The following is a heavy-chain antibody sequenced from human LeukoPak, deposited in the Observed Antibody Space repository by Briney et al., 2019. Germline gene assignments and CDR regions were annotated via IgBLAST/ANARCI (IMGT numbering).Heavy chain of an antibody. J-gene: IGHJ4*02. V-gene: IGHV3-23*01. D-gene: IGHD3-22*01. CDR2: ISGSGGST. CDR1: GFTFSSYS. CDR3: AKDGRNYNSSGYYDY. Sequence: GGSLRLSCAASGFTFSSYSMNWVRQAPGKGLEWVSAISGSGGSTYYADSVKGRFTISKDNSKNTLYLQMNSLRAEDTAVYYCAKDGRNYNSSGYYDYWGQGTLVTVSS.